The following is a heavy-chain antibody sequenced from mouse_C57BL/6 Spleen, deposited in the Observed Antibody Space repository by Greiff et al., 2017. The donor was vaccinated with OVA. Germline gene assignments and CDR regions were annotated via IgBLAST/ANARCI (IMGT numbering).Heavy chain of an antibody. CDR2: IRNKANGYTT. V-gene: IGHV7-3*01. Sequence: EVQLVESGGGLVQPGGSLSLSCAASGFTFTDYYMSWVRQPPGKALEWLGFIRNKANGYTTEYSASVKGRFTISRDNSQSILYLQMNALRAEDSATYYCARYNGNYDWYFDVWGTGTTVTVSS. D-gene: IGHD2-1*01. J-gene: IGHJ1*03. CDR1: GFTFTDYY. CDR3: ARYNGNYDWYFDV.